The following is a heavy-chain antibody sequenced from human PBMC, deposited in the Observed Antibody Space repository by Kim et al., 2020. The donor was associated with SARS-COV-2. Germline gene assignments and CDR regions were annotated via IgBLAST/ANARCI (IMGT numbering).Heavy chain of an antibody. CDR3: VRDGGGY. Sequence: GGNIYYSESVMGRFTISRDNSKNTVYLQMNSLKTDDTAMYYCVRDGGGYWGQGTLVTVSS. V-gene: IGHV3-53*01. J-gene: IGHJ4*02. CDR2: GGNI. D-gene: IGHD2-15*01.